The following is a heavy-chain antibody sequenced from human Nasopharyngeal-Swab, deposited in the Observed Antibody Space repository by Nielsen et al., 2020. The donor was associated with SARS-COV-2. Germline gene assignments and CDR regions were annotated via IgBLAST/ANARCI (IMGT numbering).Heavy chain of an antibody. Sequence: GESLKISCAASGFTFSSYSMNWVRQAPGKGLEWVSSISSSSSYIYYADSVKGRFTISRDNAKNSLYLQMNSLRAEDTAVYYCARRDTVTLYCYYYGMDVWGQGTTVTVSS. D-gene: IGHD4-11*01. V-gene: IGHV3-21*01. CDR2: ISSSSSYI. CDR1: GFTFSSYS. J-gene: IGHJ6*02. CDR3: ARRDTVTLYCYYYGMDV.